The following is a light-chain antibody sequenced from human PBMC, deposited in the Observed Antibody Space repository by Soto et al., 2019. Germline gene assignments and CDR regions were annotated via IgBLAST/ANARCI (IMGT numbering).Light chain of an antibody. CDR3: QQYNNWPQT. CDR2: AAS. J-gene: IGKJ1*01. CDR1: QSISRSY. Sequence: IVLTQSPGTLSLSPGERATLSCRASQSISRSYLAWYQQKPGQAPRLLIYAASSRATGIPDRFSGSGSGTDFTLTISSLQSEDFAVYYCQQYNNWPQTFGQGTKVDIK. V-gene: IGKV3-20*01.